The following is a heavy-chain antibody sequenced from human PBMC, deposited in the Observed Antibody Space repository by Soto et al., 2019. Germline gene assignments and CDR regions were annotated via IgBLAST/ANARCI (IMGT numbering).Heavy chain of an antibody. J-gene: IGHJ4*02. V-gene: IGHV4-61*01. CDR2: VYHNGRT. Sequence: SQNLRDTCTGSAGLSRPQTYSWSGIRQPTGKGLEWIGHVYHNGRTSYNPSLKSRVSISMDTSKNQFSLNLDSVTAADTALYFCARAFASFASWGQGPLVT. CDR3: ARAFASFAS. D-gene: IGHD3-3*01. CDR1: AGLSRPQTYS.